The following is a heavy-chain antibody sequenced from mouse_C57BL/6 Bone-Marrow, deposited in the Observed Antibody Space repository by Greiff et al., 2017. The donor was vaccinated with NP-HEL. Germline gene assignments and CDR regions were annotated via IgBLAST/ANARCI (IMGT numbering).Heavy chain of an antibody. Sequence: EVQLQQSGAELVRPGASVKLSCTASGFNIKDDYMHWVKLRPEQGLEWIGWIDPENGDTEYASKFQGKATITADTSSNTAYLQLSSLTSEDTAVYYCTTSSGSYAMDYWGQGTSVTVSS. J-gene: IGHJ4*01. D-gene: IGHD3-2*02. CDR2: IDPENGDT. CDR1: GFNIKDDY. CDR3: TTSSGSYAMDY. V-gene: IGHV14-4*01.